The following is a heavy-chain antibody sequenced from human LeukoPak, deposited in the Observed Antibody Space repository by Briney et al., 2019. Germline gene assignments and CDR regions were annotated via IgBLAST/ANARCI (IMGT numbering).Heavy chain of an antibody. CDR3: ARHLDTALTSDGFDI. CDR1: GYSFTSYW. CDR2: IYPGDSDT. Sequence: GESLKISCKGSGYSFTSYWIGWVRQMPGKGLEWMGIIYPGDSDTRYSPSFQGQVTIPADKSISTAYLQWSSLKASDTAIYYCARHLDTALTSDGFDIWGQGTMVTVSS. J-gene: IGHJ3*02. D-gene: IGHD5-18*01. V-gene: IGHV5-51*01.